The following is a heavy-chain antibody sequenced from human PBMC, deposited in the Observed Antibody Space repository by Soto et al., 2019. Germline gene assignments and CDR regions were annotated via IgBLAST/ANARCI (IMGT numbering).Heavy chain of an antibody. J-gene: IGHJ5*01. CDR2: IYKSTTT. CDR3: ARGRYCLTGRCFPNWFDS. V-gene: IGHV4-30-4*01. D-gene: IGHD2-15*01. CDR1: GDSISTVDYF. Sequence: QVHLLESGPGLVKPSQTLSLTCSVSGDSISTVDYFWAWIRQPPGQALEYIGYIYKSTTTYYNPSCESRVAISLDTSKSQFCLNVTSVTAADTAVYFCARGRYCLTGRCFPNWFDSWGQGTLVTVSS.